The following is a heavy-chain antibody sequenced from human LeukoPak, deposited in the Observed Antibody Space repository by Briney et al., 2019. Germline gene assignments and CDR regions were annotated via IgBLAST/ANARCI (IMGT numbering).Heavy chain of an antibody. D-gene: IGHD7-27*01. J-gene: IGHJ3*02. CDR2: ISGSGGST. V-gene: IGHV3-23*01. Sequence: GGTLRLSCAASGFTFSSYGMSWVRQAPGKGLEWVSTISGSGGSTYYADSVKGRFTISRDNSKNTLYLQMNSLRAEDTAVYYCAKQANWGWGSAFDIWGQGTMVTVSS. CDR3: AKQANWGWGSAFDI. CDR1: GFTFSSYG.